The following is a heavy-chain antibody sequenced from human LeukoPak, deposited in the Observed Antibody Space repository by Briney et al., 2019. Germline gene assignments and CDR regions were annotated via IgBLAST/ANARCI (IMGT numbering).Heavy chain of an antibody. Sequence: GESLKISCKDSGYSFTNYWISWVRQMPGKGLEWMGTIDPSDSYTNYSPSFQGHATISADKSISTAYLQWSSLKASDTAMYYCARGGKSAYGWFDPWGQGALVTVSS. J-gene: IGHJ5*02. CDR1: GYSFTNYW. CDR2: IDPSDSYT. CDR3: ARGGKSAYGWFDP. V-gene: IGHV5-10-1*01. D-gene: IGHD5-12*01.